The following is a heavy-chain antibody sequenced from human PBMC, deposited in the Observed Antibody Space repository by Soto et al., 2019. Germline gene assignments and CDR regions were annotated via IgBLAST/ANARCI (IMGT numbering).Heavy chain of an antibody. Sequence: ASVKVSCKASGYTFTSYAMHWVRQAPGQRLEWMGWINAGNGNTKYSQKFQGRVTITRDTSASTAYMELSSLRSEDTAVYYCARDLYYYGSGSGYYYYYMDVWGKGTTVTVSS. CDR2: INAGNGNT. D-gene: IGHD3-10*01. J-gene: IGHJ6*03. CDR3: ARDLYYYGSGSGYYYYYMDV. CDR1: GYTFTSYA. V-gene: IGHV1-3*01.